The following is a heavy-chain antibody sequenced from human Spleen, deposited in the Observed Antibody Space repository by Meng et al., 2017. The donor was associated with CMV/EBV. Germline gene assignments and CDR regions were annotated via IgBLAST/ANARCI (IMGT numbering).Heavy chain of an antibody. CDR2: INHSGST. J-gene: IGHJ4*02. D-gene: IGHD1-14*01. CDR3: ARSGRFDY. CDR1: GGSVSGDY. V-gene: IGHV4-34*01. Sequence: QEPFAQVGPGLLKPSGTLPFTCVVYGGSVSGDYWIWIRQPTGKGLEWIGEINHSGSTNYNPYLKSRVTISVDTSKTQFSLKLSYVTAADTAVYYCARSGRFDYWGQGTLVTVSS.